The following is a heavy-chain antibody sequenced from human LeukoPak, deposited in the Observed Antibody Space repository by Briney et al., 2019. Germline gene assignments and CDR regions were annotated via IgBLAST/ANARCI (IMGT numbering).Heavy chain of an antibody. D-gene: IGHD4-11*01. CDR1: GGSISTYY. J-gene: IGHJ4*02. Sequence: SETLSLTCTVSGGSISTYYWSWIRQPPGKGLEWIGYIYYSGSTNYNPSLKSRVTISVDTSKNQFSLKLSSVTAADTAVYYCASSTVPTKWSLGYLVYWGQGTLVTVSS. V-gene: IGHV4-59*01. CDR3: ASSTVPTKWSLGYLVY. CDR2: IYYSGST.